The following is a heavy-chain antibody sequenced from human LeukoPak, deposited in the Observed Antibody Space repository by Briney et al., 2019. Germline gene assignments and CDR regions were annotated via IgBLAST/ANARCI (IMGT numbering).Heavy chain of an antibody. Sequence: ASVKVSCKASGYTFTAFYMHWVRQAPGQGLEWMGWINPNSGGTNYAQKFQGRVTMTTDTSTSTAYMELRSLRSDDTAVYYCARAHVGGDTATNWFDPWGQGTLVTVSS. CDR2: INPNSGGT. CDR3: ARAHVGGDTATNWFDP. CDR1: GYTFTAFY. D-gene: IGHD5-18*01. V-gene: IGHV1-2*02. J-gene: IGHJ5*02.